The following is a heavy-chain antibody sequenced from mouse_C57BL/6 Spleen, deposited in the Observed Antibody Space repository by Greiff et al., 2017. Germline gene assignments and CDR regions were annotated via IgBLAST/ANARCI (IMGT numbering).Heavy chain of an antibody. CDR1: GYAFTNYL. V-gene: IGHV1-54*01. Sequence: VQLQQSGAELVRPGTSVKVSCKASGYAFTNYLIEWVKQRPGQGLEWIGVINPGSGGTKYNEKFKGKATLTADKSSSTAYMQLISLTSEDSAVYFCAKTTTVVDWYFDVWGTGTTVTVSS. J-gene: IGHJ1*03. CDR2: INPGSGGT. CDR3: AKTTTVVDWYFDV. D-gene: IGHD1-1*01.